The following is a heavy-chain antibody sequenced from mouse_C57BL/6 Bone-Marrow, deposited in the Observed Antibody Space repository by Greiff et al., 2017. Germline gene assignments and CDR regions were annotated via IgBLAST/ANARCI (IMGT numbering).Heavy chain of an antibody. CDR1: GYTFTSYG. V-gene: IGHV1-81*01. D-gene: IGHD1-1*01. CDR2: LYPRSGNT. Sequence: QVQLQQSGAELARPGASVKLSCKASGYTFTSYGIRWVKQRTGQGLEWIGELYPRSGNTYYNEKFKGKATLTADKSSSTAYMELRSLTSEDSAVFFCARRAYYGSSYGAMDYWGRGTSGTVCS. CDR3: ARRAYYGSSYGAMDY. J-gene: IGHJ4*01.